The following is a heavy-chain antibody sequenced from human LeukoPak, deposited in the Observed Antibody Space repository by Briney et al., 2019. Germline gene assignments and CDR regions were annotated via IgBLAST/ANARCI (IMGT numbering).Heavy chain of an antibody. V-gene: IGHV3-13*01. J-gene: IGHJ3*02. D-gene: IGHD4-23*01. CDR2: IDAAGNT. Sequence: GGSLRLSCAASGFTFSSYSMNWVRQAPGKGLEWVSAIDAAGNTFYPGSVKGRFAISRENAKNSLYLQMNNVRVGDTPVYYCARTSKVTSAMDIWGQGTVVTVSS. CDR3: ARTSKVTSAMDI. CDR1: GFTFSSYS.